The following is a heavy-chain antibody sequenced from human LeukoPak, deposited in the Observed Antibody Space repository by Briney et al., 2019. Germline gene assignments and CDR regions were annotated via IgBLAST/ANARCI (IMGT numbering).Heavy chain of an antibody. D-gene: IGHD3-9*01. Sequence: GRSLRLSCTASGFTFGDYAMHWVRQVPGKGLEWVSGLNWNSGGIVYAASVKGRFTISRDNARNSLFLQVNSLRAEDTAFYYCIKDGYNTLSQNFDHWGQGTLVTVSS. CDR1: GFTFGDYA. J-gene: IGHJ4*02. CDR3: IKDGYNTLSQNFDH. V-gene: IGHV3-9*01. CDR2: LNWNSGGI.